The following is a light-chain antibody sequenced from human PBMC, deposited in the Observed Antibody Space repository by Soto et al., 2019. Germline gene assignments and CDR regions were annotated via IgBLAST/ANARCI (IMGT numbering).Light chain of an antibody. CDR1: SSNIGANI. CDR3: AAWDDSLYGVV. CDR2: SND. Sequence: QSVLTQPPSASGTPGQRVTISCSGSSSNIGANIVNWYQQFPGTAPKLLIYSNDQRPSGVPDRFSASKSGTSASLAISGLQSEDEADYYCAAWDDSLYGVVFGGGTKLTVL. J-gene: IGLJ2*01. V-gene: IGLV1-44*01.